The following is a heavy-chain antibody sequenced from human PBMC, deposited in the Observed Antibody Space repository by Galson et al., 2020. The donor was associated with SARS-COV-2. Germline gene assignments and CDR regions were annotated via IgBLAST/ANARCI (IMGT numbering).Heavy chain of an antibody. CDR3: ARIFGGYDFLDY. CDR2: INYSGST. J-gene: IGHJ4*02. Sequence: SETLSLTCTVSGGSISSGDYYWSWIRQPPGQGLEWIGYINYSGSTKYNPSLKSRVTISLDTSRTQFSLKVSTVTAAAAAVYYCARIFGGYDFLDYCGQGALVAVSS. D-gene: IGHD5-12*01. V-gene: IGHV4-30-4*01. CDR1: GGSISSGDYY.